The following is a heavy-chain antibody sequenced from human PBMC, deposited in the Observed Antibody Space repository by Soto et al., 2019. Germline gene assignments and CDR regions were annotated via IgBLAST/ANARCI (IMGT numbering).Heavy chain of an antibody. CDR3: ARSPFCSSSGCYIGDY. V-gene: IGHV3-33*01. CDR1: GFTFSSCG. J-gene: IGHJ4*02. Sequence: GGSLRLSCAATGFTFSSCGIHWVRQAPGKGLEWVAVIWYDGSNKYYADSVKGRFTISRDNSKNTVSLQLSSLRAEDTAVYYCARSPFCSSSGCYIGDYWGQGALVTVSS. CDR2: IWYDGSNK. D-gene: IGHD2-2*02.